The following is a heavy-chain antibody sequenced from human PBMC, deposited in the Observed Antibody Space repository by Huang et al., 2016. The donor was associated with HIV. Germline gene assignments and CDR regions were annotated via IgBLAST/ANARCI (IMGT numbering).Heavy chain of an antibody. CDR3: ARWMSSGSYYYFDF. CDR2: IHPGDSDP. CDR1: ENNFKTYW. J-gene: IGHJ4*02. D-gene: IGHD1-26*01. Sequence: ELQLVQSGAEVKKPGESLKISCKGSENNFKTYWIGWVRQMPWKGLEWMWIIHPGDSDPRYSPSFRGQVTFSADKSINTAYLQWTYLKASDTAMYYCARWMSSGSYYYFDFWGQGTLVTVSS. V-gene: IGHV5-51*01.